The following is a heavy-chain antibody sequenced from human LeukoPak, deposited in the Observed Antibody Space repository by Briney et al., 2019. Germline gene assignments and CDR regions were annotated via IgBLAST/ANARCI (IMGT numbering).Heavy chain of an antibody. CDR1: DGSTNSYY. D-gene: IGHD1-26*01. Sequence: SETLSLTCSVSDGSTNSYYRSWIRQPPGKGLEWIGYIHSSGATHYNPSFKSRVTTSLDTSKNQFSLKLSSVTAADTAVYYCARLGSYSDHWGQGTLVTVSS. CDR3: ARLGSYSDH. J-gene: IGHJ5*02. CDR2: IHSSGAT. V-gene: IGHV4-4*09.